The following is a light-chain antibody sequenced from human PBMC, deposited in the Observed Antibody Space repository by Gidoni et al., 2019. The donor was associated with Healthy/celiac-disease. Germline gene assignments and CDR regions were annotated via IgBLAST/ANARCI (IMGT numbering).Light chain of an antibody. CDR1: SRDVGGYNY. CDR3: SSYTRSSTWV. J-gene: IGLJ3*02. Sequence: QSALTQPASVSESPGQSITISCTGTSRDVGGYNYVSWYQQHPGTAPKLLIYDVSNRPSGVSPRFSGSQSGNTASLTISGLPAEDAADYYCSSYTRSSTWVFGGGTKLTVL. CDR2: DVS. V-gene: IGLV2-14*01.